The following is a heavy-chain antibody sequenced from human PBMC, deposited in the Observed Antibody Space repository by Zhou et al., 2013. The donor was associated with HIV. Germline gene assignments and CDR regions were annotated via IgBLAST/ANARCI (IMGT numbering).Heavy chain of an antibody. V-gene: IGHV1-69*04. J-gene: IGHJ6*04. CDR3: ARDGGYCSGDICYSQIMDV. CDR2: ILPILGII. CDR1: GGTFSDYA. D-gene: IGHD2-8*02. Sequence: QVRLVQSGAEVKKPGSPVKISCKASGGTFSDYAISWVRQAPGQGLEWMGRILPILGIINYAQNFQDRITITADKSTTTAYMELNSLRSDDTAVYFCARDGGYCSGDICYSQIMDVWGKGTAVSVSS.